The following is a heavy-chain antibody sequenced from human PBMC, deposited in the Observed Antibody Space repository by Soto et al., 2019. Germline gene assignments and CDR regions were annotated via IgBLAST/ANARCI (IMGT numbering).Heavy chain of an antibody. D-gene: IGHD3-10*01. V-gene: IGHV1-24*01. CDR2: FDPEDGET. CDR3: ATDWYYYGSGSYYHFQH. J-gene: IGHJ1*01. Sequence: GASVKVSCKVSGYTLTELSMHWVRQAPGKGLEWMGGFDPEDGETIYAQKFQGRVTMTEDTSTDTAYMELSSLRSEDTAVYYCATDWYYYGSGSYYHFQHWGQGTLVTVSS. CDR1: GYTLTELS.